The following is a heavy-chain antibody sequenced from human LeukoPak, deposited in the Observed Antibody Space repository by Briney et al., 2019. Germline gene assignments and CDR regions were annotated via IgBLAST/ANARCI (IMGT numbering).Heavy chain of an antibody. D-gene: IGHD2-2*01. CDR2: IYYSGST. V-gene: IGHV4-59*01. CDR3: ARGINPRRYCSSTSCYNWFDP. Sequence: SETLSLTCTVSGGSISSYYWSWTPQPPGKGLEWIGYIYYSGSTNYNPSLKSRVTISVDTSKNQFSLKLSSVTAADTAVYYCARGINPRRYCSSTSCYNWFDPWGQGTLVTVSS. J-gene: IGHJ5*02. CDR1: GGSISSYY.